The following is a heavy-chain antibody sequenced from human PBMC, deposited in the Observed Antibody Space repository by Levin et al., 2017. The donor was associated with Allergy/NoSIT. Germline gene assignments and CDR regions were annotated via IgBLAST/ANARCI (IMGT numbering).Heavy chain of an antibody. CDR1: GFSFSSYW. CDR2: IKSDGSST. V-gene: IGHV3-74*01. J-gene: IGHJ3*02. Sequence: GGSLRLSCAASGFSFSSYWMYWVRQAPGKGLVWVSRIKSDGSSTSYADSVKGRFTISRDNAKNTLYLQLNSLRAEDTAVYYCARLAHDYGDYFDAFDSWGQGTMVTVSS. CDR3: ARLAHDYGDYFDAFDS. D-gene: IGHD4-17*01.